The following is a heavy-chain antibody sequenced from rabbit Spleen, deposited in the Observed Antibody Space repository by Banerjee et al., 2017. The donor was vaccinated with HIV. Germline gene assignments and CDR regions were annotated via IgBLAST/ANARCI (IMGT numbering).Heavy chain of an antibody. D-gene: IGHD4-1*01. CDR1: GFTISSSYW. CDR3: ARDSGWGVSYFTL. CDR2: IYAGSSGST. V-gene: IGHV1S45*01. Sequence: LEESGGGLVQPEGSLALTCTASGFTISSSYWICWVRQAPGKGPEWIACIYAGSSGSTYSATWAKGRFTISKTSSTTVTLQMTSLTAADTATYFCARDSGWGVSYFTLWGQGTLVTVS. J-gene: IGHJ4*01.